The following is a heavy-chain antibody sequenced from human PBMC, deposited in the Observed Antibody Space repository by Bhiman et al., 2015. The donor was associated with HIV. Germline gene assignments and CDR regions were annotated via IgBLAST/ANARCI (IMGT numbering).Heavy chain of an antibody. V-gene: IGHV3-21*03. J-gene: IGHJ4*02. CDR3: ARDFGASSSYPLDY. Sequence: EVLLVESGGGLVKPGGSLRLSCAVSGFTFSTYSMIWVRQAPGKGLEWVSSISGSGSYIYYADSMKGRFNISRDNAKNSLYLQMNSLRADDTAVYYCARDFGASSSYPLDYWGQGTLVTVSS. CDR2: ISGSGSYI. D-gene: IGHD6-13*01. CDR1: GFTFSTYS.